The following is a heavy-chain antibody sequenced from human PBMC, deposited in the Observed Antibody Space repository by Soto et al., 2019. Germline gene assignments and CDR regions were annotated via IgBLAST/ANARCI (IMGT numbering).Heavy chain of an antibody. CDR2: IIPIFGTA. CDR3: AVTGTPPYYYGMDV. D-gene: IGHD1-7*01. Sequence: SVEVSCKASGGTFSSYAISWVRQAPGQGLEWMGGIIPIFGTANYAQKFQGRVTITADESTSTAYMELSSLRSEDTAVYYCAVTGTPPYYYGMDVWGQGTTVPVSS. V-gene: IGHV1-69*13. J-gene: IGHJ6*02. CDR1: GGTFSSYA.